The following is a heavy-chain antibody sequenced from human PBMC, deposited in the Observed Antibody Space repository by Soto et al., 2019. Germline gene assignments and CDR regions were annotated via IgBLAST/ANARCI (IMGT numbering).Heavy chain of an antibody. Sequence: SETLSLTCAVSGGSISSGGYSWSWIRQPPGKGLEWIGYIYHSGSTYYNPSLKSRVTISVDTSKNQFSLKVNSVTAADTAVYYCARRAVVAVTGSLDNWLEPWGQGIWVTVSS. CDR1: GGSISSGGYS. D-gene: IGHD2-21*01. V-gene: IGHV4-30-2*02. J-gene: IGHJ5*02. CDR2: IYHSGST. CDR3: ARRAVVAVTGSLDNWLEP.